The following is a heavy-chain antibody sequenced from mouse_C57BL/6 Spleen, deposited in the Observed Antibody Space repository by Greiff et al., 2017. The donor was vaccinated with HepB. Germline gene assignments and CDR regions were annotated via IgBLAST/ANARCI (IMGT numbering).Heavy chain of an antibody. CDR1: GYTFTTYP. CDR3: ARGVYDGYCYAMDY. CDR2: FHPYNDDT. V-gene: IGHV1-47*01. Sequence: VKLVESGAELVKPGASVKMSCKASGYTFTTYPIEWMKQNHGKSLEWIGNFHPYNDDTKYNEKFKGKATLTVEKSSSTVYLELSRLTSDDSAVYYCARGVYDGYCYAMDYWGQGTSVTVSS. D-gene: IGHD2-3*01. J-gene: IGHJ4*01.